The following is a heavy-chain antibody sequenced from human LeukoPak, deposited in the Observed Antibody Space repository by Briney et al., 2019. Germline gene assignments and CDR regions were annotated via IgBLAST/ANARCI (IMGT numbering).Heavy chain of an antibody. J-gene: IGHJ6*03. D-gene: IGHD6-13*01. CDR2: ISSSSGTI. CDR1: GFTFSTYN. Sequence: PGGSLRLSCAASGFTFSTYNMNWVRQAPGKGLEWVSYISSSSGTIYYADSVQGRFTISRDNAKNSLYLQMNSLRVEDTAVYYCARDLSSPPHLVTYYYYMDVWGKGTMVTVSS. V-gene: IGHV3-48*01. CDR3: ARDLSSPPHLVTYYYYMDV.